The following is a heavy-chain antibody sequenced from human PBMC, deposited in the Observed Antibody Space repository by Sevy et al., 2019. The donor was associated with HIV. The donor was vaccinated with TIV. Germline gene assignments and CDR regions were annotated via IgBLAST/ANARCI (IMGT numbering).Heavy chain of an antibody. CDR1: GFTFSDYS. Sequence: WGSLRLSCAASGFTFSDYSMHWVRQAPGKGLEWVAVISYDGRNNKYNADSVKGRFTISRDNSKNTLYLQMNSLRVEDTAIYYCAKDRGEILHSAFDYWGQGTLVTVSS. D-gene: IGHD3-16*01. CDR2: ISYDGRNNK. J-gene: IGHJ4*02. CDR3: AKDRGEILHSAFDY. V-gene: IGHV3-30*04.